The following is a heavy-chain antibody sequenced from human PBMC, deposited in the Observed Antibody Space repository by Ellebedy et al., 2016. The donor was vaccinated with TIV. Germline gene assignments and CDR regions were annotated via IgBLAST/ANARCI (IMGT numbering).Heavy chain of an antibody. Sequence: AASVKVSCKASGYTLTNYDINWVRQATGQGPVWVGWMNPSSGITGYAQKFQGRVTMTRNTSISTAYMELSSLRSEDTAVYYCARGSKPFDPWGQGTLVTVSS. CDR2: MNPSSGIT. V-gene: IGHV1-8*01. CDR3: ARGSKPFDP. CDR1: GYTLTNYD. J-gene: IGHJ5*02.